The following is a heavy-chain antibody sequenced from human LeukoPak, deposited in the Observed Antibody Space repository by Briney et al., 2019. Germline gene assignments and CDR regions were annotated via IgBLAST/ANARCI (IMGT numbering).Heavy chain of an antibody. CDR1: GYTFTSYG. Sequence: ASVKVSCKASGYTFTSYGISWVRQAPGQGLEWMGWINTNTGNPTYAQGFTGRFVFSLDTSVSTAYLQISSLKAEDTAVYYCASLAGTMVRSLDYWGQGTLVTVSS. J-gene: IGHJ4*02. CDR3: ASLAGTMVRSLDY. D-gene: IGHD3-10*01. V-gene: IGHV7-4-1*02. CDR2: INTNTGNP.